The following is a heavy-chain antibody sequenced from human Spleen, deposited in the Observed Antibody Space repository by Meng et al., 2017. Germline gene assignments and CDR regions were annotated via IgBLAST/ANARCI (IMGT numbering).Heavy chain of an antibody. CDR1: GLIFNTYG. D-gene: IGHD2/OR15-2a*01. V-gene: IGHV3-23*01. CDR2: IDAGGGAT. Sequence: EVQLSESGGGLVQPGGSLRLSCVVSGLIFNTYGMNWVRQAPGKGLEWVSTIDAGGGATYYADSMKGRFTISRDNSKNTLYLQMSSLRVEDTAIYYCVPRTTFYDFWGQGTLVTVSS. J-gene: IGHJ4*02. CDR3: VPRTTFYDF.